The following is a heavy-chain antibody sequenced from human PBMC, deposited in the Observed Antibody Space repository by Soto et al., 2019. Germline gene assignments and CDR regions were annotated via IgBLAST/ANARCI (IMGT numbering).Heavy chain of an antibody. CDR2: ISGSGGST. CDR1: GFTFSSYA. CDR3: ANSITIFGVVIKSFDY. Sequence: GGSLRLSCAASGFTFSSYAMSWVRQAPGKGLEWVSAISGSGGSTYYADSVKGRFTISRDNSKNTLYLQMNSLGAEDTAVYYCANSITIFGVVIKSFDYWGQGTLVTVSS. V-gene: IGHV3-23*01. D-gene: IGHD3-3*01. J-gene: IGHJ4*02.